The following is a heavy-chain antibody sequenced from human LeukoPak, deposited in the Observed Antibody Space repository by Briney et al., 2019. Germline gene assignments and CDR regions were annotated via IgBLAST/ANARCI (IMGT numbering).Heavy chain of an antibody. Sequence: GGSLRLSCTTSGFAFSDYWMSWVRQAPGKGLEWLAIINQDGSQTSYVDSVRGRFTVSRDNAKNSLYLQMNSLRAEDTAVYYCARAFVVPAAIHPAEYFQHWGQGTLVTVSS. V-gene: IGHV3-7*01. J-gene: IGHJ1*01. CDR3: ARAFVVPAAIHPAEYFQH. CDR1: GFAFSDYW. CDR2: INQDGSQT. D-gene: IGHD2-2*02.